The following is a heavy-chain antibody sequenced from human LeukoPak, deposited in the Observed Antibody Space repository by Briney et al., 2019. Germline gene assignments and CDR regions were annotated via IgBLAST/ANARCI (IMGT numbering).Heavy chain of an antibody. CDR2: TYTSGSI. V-gene: IGHV4-4*07. CDR3: AREKTYYDILTGYYIGDAFDI. Sequence: PSETLSLTCSVSGDSIRNYFWSWIRQPAGKGLEWIGRTYTSGSIDYKPSLRSRVTMSVDTSRNQFSLKLTSVTAADTAVYYCAREKTYYDILTGYYIGDAFDIWGQGTMVTVSS. J-gene: IGHJ3*02. D-gene: IGHD3-9*01. CDR1: GDSIRNYF.